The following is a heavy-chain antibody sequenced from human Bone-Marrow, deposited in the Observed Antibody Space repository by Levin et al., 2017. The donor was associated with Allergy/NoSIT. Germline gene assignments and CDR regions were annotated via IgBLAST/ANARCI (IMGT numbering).Heavy chain of an antibody. Sequence: SDTLSLTCAVSDYSISSGYYWGWIRQPPGKGLEWIGSIYHSGSTFYNPSLKSRVTLSVDTSKNQVSLKLRSVTAADTAVEYCARAAPAAYYYYMDVWGKGTTVIVSS. CDR3: ARAAPAAYYYYMDV. D-gene: IGHD2-15*01. CDR2: IYHSGST. J-gene: IGHJ6*03. V-gene: IGHV4-38-2*01. CDR1: DYSISSGYY.